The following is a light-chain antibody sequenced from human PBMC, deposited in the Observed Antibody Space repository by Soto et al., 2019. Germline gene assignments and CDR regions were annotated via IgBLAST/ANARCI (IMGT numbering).Light chain of an antibody. J-gene: IGKJ1*01. CDR3: QHYNSYSEA. Sequence: EIVLTQSPATLSLSPGERATLSCRASQSVSSDLAWYQQKPGQAPRLLIYAASTRATGIPARFSGSGSGTEFTLTISSLQSDDFATYYCQHYNSYSEAFGQGTKVDIK. V-gene: IGKV3-15*01. CDR2: AAS. CDR1: QSVSSD.